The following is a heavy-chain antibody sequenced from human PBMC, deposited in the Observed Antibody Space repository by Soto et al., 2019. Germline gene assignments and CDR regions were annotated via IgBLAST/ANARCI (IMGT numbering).Heavy chain of an antibody. V-gene: IGHV3-21*01. D-gene: IGHD6-13*01. CDR2: ISSSSSYI. CDR1: GFTFSSYS. J-gene: IGHJ4*02. CDR3: ARGGSSWYGVGFDY. Sequence: EVQLVESGGGLVKPGGSLRLSCAASGFTFSSYSMNWVRQAPGKGLEWVSSISSSSSYIYYADSVKGRFTISRDNAKNSLYLQMNSLRAEDTAVYYCARGGSSWYGVGFDYWGQGTQVTVSS.